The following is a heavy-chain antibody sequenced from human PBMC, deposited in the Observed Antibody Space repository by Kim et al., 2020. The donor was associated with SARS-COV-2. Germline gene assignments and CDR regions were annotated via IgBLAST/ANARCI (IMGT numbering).Heavy chain of an antibody. CDR3: ARDETHYDILTGYYRAFDFSNY. V-gene: IGHV1-18*04. J-gene: IGHJ4*02. CDR1: GYTFTSYG. Sequence: ASVKVSCKASGYTFTSYGISWVRQAPGQGLEWMGWISAYNGNTNYAQKLQGRVTMTTDTSTSTAYMELRSLRSDDTAVYYCARDETHYDILTGYYRAFDFSNYWGQGTLVTVSS. CDR2: ISAYNGNT. D-gene: IGHD3-9*01.